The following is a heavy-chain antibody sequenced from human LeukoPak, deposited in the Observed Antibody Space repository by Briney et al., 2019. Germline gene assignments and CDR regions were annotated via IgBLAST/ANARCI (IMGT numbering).Heavy chain of an antibody. V-gene: IGHV3-53*01. J-gene: IGHJ4*02. CDR3: ARKQGYSYGLDF. CDR2: IYSGGST. Sequence: GGSLRLSCAASGFTVRSNYMSWVRQAPGKGLEWVSIIYSGGSTYYADSVKGRFTISRDNSKNTLYLQMNSLRAEDTAVYYCARKQGYSYGLDFWGQGTLVTVSS. CDR1: GFTVRSNY. D-gene: IGHD5-18*01.